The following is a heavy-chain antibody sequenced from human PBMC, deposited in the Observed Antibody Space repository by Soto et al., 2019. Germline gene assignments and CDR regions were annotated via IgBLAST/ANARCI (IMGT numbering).Heavy chain of an antibody. J-gene: IGHJ6*03. V-gene: IGHV3-48*01. CDR3: ARDPHYDFWSGYYFYMDV. CDR2: ISSSSSTI. CDR1: GFTFSSYS. Sequence: GGSLRLSCAASGFTFSSYSMNWVRQAPGKGLEWVSYISSSSSTIYYADSVKGRFTISRDNAKNSLYLQMNSLRAEDTAVYYCARDPHYDFWSGYYFYMDVWGKGTTVTVSS. D-gene: IGHD3-3*01.